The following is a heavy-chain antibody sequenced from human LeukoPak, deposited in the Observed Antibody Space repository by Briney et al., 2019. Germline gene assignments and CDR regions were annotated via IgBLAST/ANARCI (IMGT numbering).Heavy chain of an antibody. V-gene: IGHV4-34*01. CDR1: GGSISSYY. J-gene: IGHJ4*02. Sequence: PSETLSLTCTVSGGSISSYYWSWIRQPPGRGLEWIGEINHSGSTNYNPSLKSRVTISVDTSKNQFSLKLSSVTAADTAVYYCHLHPAVLQLDCWGQGTLVTVSS. CDR3: HLHPAVLQLDC. CDR2: INHSGST. D-gene: IGHD6-6*01.